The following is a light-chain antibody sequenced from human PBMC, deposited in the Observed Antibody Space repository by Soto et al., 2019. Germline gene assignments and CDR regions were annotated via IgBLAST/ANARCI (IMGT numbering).Light chain of an antibody. J-gene: IGLJ2*01. Sequence: SYELTQPPSVSVSPGKTARITCSGDELPKQYAYWYQQKPGKAPVLVIYNDSARPSGIPERFSGSNSGTTITLTISGVQAEDEADYDSQSADSSGTYVVFGGGTKLTVL. V-gene: IGLV3-25*03. CDR1: ELPKQY. CDR3: QSADSSGTYVV. CDR2: NDS.